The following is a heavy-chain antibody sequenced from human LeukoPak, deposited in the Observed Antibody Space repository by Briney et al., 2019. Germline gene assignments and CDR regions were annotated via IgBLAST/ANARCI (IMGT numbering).Heavy chain of an antibody. CDR1: GITVTNSY. J-gene: IGHJ4*02. V-gene: IGHV3-66*01. Sequence: GGSLRLSCAASGITVTNSYWHWLRQAPGKGLEWVSIIYANGDTLFAASVRGRFTFSRDNSKNTFYLQMNSLRAEDTAIYYCAHGDYPLTYWGQGTLVTVSS. D-gene: IGHD4-17*01. CDR3: AHGDYPLTY. CDR2: IYANGDT.